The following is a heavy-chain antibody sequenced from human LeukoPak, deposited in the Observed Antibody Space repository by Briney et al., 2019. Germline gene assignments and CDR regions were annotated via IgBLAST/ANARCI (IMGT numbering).Heavy chain of an antibody. J-gene: IGHJ4*02. CDR3: ARGGYSGYDLELDY. D-gene: IGHD5-12*01. V-gene: IGHV4-34*01. Sequence: PSETLSLTCAVYGGSFSGYYWSWIRQPPGKGLEWIGEINHSGSTNYSPSLKSRVTISVDTSKNQFSLKLSSVTAADTAVYYCARGGYSGYDLELDYWGQGTLVTVSS. CDR2: INHSGST. CDR1: GGSFSGYY.